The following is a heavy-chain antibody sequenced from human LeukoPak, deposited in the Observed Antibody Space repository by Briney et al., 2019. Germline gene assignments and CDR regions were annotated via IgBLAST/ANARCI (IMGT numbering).Heavy chain of an antibody. CDR2: ISSSSSYI. CDR3: ARDSPHDAFDI. Sequence: GGSLRLSCAASGFTFSSYGMSWVRQAPGKGLEWVSSISSSSSYIYYADSVKGRFTISRDNAKNSLYLQMNSLRAEDTAVYYCARDSPHDAFDIWGQGTMVTVSS. V-gene: IGHV3-21*01. CDR1: GFTFSSYG. J-gene: IGHJ3*02.